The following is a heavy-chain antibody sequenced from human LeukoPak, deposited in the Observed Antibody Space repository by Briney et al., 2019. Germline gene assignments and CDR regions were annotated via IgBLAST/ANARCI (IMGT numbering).Heavy chain of an antibody. J-gene: IGHJ4*02. Sequence: SETLSLTCAVYGGSFSGYYWSWIRQPPGKGLEWIGEINQRGSTNYNPSLKSRVTISVDTSKNQFSLMLSSVTAADTAVYYCARRRNCSGGSCYHYHFDYWGQGTLVTVSS. V-gene: IGHV4-34*01. CDR1: GGSFSGYY. CDR2: INQRGST. CDR3: ARRRNCSGGSCYHYHFDY. D-gene: IGHD2-15*01.